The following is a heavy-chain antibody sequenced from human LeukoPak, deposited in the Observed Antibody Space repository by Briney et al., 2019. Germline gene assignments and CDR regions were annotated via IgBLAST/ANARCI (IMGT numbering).Heavy chain of an antibody. D-gene: IGHD3-16*02. Sequence: GGSLRLSCAASGFTFSSYSMNWVRQAPGKGLEWVSSISSSNSYIYYADSVKGRFTISRDNAKNSLYLQMNSLRAEDTAVYYCARGQEELRLGELSSDYWGQGTLVTVSS. CDR2: ISSSNSYI. V-gene: IGHV3-21*01. CDR3: ARGQEELRLGELSSDY. CDR1: GFTFSSYS. J-gene: IGHJ4*02.